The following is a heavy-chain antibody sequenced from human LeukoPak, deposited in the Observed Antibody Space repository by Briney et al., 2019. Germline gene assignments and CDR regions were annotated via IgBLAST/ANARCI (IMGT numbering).Heavy chain of an antibody. J-gene: IGHJ5*02. V-gene: IGHV1-46*01. CDR1: GYTFTNYY. Sequence: GASVKVSCKASGYTFTNYYMHWVRQAPGQGLEWMGIINPRGGSTSYAQKFQGRVTITRNTSISTAYMELSSLRSEDTAVYYCARGSCSGGSCYSSDWFDPWGQGTLVTVSS. D-gene: IGHD2-15*01. CDR2: INPRGGST. CDR3: ARGSCSGGSCYSSDWFDP.